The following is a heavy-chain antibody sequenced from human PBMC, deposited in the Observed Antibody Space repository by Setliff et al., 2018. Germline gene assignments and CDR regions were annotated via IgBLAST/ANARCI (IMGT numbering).Heavy chain of an antibody. CDR1: GYTFNNYG. CDR2: INNYSFKT. Sequence: SVKVSCKASGYTFNNYGITWVRQAPGQGLEWMGWINNYSFKTTYPQKFLDRVTVTTDTSATTAYMELKSLRSDDTAVYYCARINFYVSSGYYYAPDFWGQGTLVTVSS. D-gene: IGHD3-22*01. J-gene: IGHJ4*02. V-gene: IGHV1-18*01. CDR3: ARINFYVSSGYYYAPDF.